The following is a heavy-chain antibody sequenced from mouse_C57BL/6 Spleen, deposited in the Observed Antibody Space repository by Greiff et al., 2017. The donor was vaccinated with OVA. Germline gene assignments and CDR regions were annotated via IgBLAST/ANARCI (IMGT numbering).Heavy chain of an antibody. J-gene: IGHJ4*01. CDR2: IYPGSGST. CDR3: ARYYGSSLYYAMDY. Sequence: QVQLQQPGAELVKPGASVKMSCKASGYTFTSYWITWVKQRPGQGLEWIGDIYPGSGSTNYNEKFKSKATLTVDTSSSTAYMQLISLTSEDSAVYYCARYYGSSLYYAMDYWGQGTSVTVSS. V-gene: IGHV1-55*01. CDR1: GYTFTSYW. D-gene: IGHD1-1*01.